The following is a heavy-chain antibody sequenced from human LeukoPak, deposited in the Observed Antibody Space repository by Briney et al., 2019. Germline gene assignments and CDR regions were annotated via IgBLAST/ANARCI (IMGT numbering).Heavy chain of an antibody. D-gene: IGHD1-1*01. V-gene: IGHV4-39*01. CDR3: ARRTTNWSPFDY. Sequence: PSETLSLTCTVSGGSISSYYWGWIRQPPGKGLEWIGSIYYSGSTYYNPSLKSRVTISVDTSKNQFSLKLSSVTAADTAVYYCARRTTNWSPFDYWGQGTLVTVSS. J-gene: IGHJ4*02. CDR2: IYYSGST. CDR1: GGSISSYY.